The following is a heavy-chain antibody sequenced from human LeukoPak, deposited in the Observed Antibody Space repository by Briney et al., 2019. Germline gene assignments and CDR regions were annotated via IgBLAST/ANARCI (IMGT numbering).Heavy chain of an antibody. V-gene: IGHV1-2*02. CDR1: GYTFTGYY. CDR3: ARGPDTAMVKSLDY. Sequence: ASVKVSCKASGYTFTGYYMHWVRQAPGQGLEWMGWVNPNSGGTNYAQRFQGRVTMTRDTSITTAYMKLSRLRSDDTAMYYCARGPDTAMVKSLDYWGQGTLVTVSS. J-gene: IGHJ4*02. D-gene: IGHD5-18*01. CDR2: VNPNSGGT.